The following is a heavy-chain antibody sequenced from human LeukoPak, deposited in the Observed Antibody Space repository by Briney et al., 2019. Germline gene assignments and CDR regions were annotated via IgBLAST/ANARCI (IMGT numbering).Heavy chain of an antibody. J-gene: IGHJ4*02. D-gene: IGHD2-21*02. CDR1: GGYISTDY. Sequence: SETLSLTCTVSGGYISTDYWNWIRQPPGKGLEWIGYIYYTGSTNYNPSLKSRVTISVDTSKNQFSLKLSSVTAADTAVYYCARAVVTTSQGRTYNFDYWGQGTLVTVSS. CDR3: ARAVVTTSQGRTYNFDY. CDR2: IYYTGST. V-gene: IGHV4-59*12.